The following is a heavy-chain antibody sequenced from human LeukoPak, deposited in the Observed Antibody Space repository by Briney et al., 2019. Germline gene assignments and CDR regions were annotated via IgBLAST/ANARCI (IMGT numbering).Heavy chain of an antibody. V-gene: IGHV3-23*01. CDR2: ISGSGGST. Sequence: GGSLRLSCAASGFTFSSYAMSWVRQAPGKGLEWVSAISGSGGSTYYADSVKGRFTISRDNSKNTLYLQMNSLRAEDTAVYCCAKPQGTYYYDSSGPPFEYWGQGTLVTVSS. CDR1: GFTFSSYA. CDR3: AKPQGTYYYDSSGPPFEY. J-gene: IGHJ4*02. D-gene: IGHD3-22*01.